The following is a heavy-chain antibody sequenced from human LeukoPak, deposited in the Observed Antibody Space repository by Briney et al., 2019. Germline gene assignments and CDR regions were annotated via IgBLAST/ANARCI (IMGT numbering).Heavy chain of an antibody. Sequence: PSETLSLTCAVYGGSFSGYYWSWIRQPPGKGLEWIGEINHSGSTNYNPSLKSRVTISVDTSKNQFSLKLSSVTAADTVVYYCARGLTASGYDTLDYWGQGTLVTVSS. CDR1: GGSFSGYY. J-gene: IGHJ4*02. D-gene: IGHD5-12*01. CDR3: ARGLTASGYDTLDY. CDR2: INHSGST. V-gene: IGHV4-34*01.